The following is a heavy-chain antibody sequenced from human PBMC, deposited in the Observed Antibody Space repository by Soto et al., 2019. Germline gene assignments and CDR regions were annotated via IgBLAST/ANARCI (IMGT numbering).Heavy chain of an antibody. J-gene: IGHJ4*02. Sequence: EVQLVESGGGLIQPGGSLRLSCAASGFTVSGYYMNLVRQAPGKGLEWVSLIDIGYSAYYADSVKGRFTISSDKSKNTLYLQMSSLRAEDTAVYYCARAGGIAPAGTIDYWGQGTLVTVSS. V-gene: IGHV3-53*01. D-gene: IGHD6-13*01. CDR3: ARAGGIAPAGTIDY. CDR2: IDIGYSA. CDR1: GFTVSGYY.